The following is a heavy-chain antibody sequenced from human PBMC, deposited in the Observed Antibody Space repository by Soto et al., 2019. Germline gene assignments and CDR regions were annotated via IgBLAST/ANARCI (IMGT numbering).Heavy chain of an antibody. D-gene: IGHD2-21*01. V-gene: IGHV1-24*01. J-gene: IGHJ3*02. Sequence: QVQLVQSGAEVKKPGASVKVSCKVSGYTLTELSMHWVRQPPGKRLEWMGGFDHEDGETIYAQRFQGRGNMPEDTSTDTAYMKRTSLRAEDTAVYYCATCVVVIAFSSANDAFDISGQATMVTV. CDR1: GYTLTELS. CDR3: ATCVVVIAFSSANDAFDI. CDR2: FDHEDGET.